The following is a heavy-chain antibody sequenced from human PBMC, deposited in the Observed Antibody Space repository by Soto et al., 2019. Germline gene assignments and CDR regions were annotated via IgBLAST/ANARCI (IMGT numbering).Heavy chain of an antibody. Sequence: QVQLQESGPGLVRPSHTLSLTCSVSGASIYNGGYFWSWIRQSPGKGLDWIGHIHNSGSPYNNPSLNSRVTISADTSMNQSSLPLPAVPAAYTAMYYCARGPTAEKVDSLGQGILVTVSS. CDR3: ARGPTAEKVDS. CDR2: IHNSGSP. CDR1: GASIYNGGYF. V-gene: IGHV4-30-4*01. J-gene: IGHJ4*02.